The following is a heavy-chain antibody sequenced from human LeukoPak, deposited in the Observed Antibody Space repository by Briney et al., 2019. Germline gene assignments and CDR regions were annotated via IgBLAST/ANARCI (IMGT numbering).Heavy chain of an antibody. J-gene: IGHJ4*02. CDR3: ARLKSYRGYGYYFDY. Sequence: GGSLRLSCAASGFTFSGYSMNWVRQAPGKGLEWVSYITSSSSTIYYADSVKGRFTISRDNAKNSLYLQMNSLRDEDTAVYYCARLKSYRGYGYYFDYWGQGTLVTVSS. CDR2: ITSSSSTI. D-gene: IGHD5-12*01. CDR1: GFTFSGYS. V-gene: IGHV3-48*02.